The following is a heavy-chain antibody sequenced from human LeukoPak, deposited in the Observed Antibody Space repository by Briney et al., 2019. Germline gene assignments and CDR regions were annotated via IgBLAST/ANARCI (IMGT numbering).Heavy chain of an antibody. V-gene: IGHV1-24*01. CDR1: GYTLTELS. J-gene: IGHJ3*02. CDR2: FDPEDGET. D-gene: IGHD1-26*01. CDR3: ATYRRWEDGAFDI. Sequence: ASVKVSCKVSGYTLTELSMHRVRQAPGKGLEWRGGFDPEDGETIYAQKFQGRVTMTEDTSTDTAYMELSSLRSEDTAVYYCATYRRWEDGAFDIWGQGTMVTVSS.